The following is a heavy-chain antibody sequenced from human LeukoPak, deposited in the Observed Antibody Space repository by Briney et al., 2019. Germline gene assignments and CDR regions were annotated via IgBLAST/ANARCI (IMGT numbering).Heavy chain of an antibody. CDR3: AKGGYCSSTSCIFDY. J-gene: IGHJ4*02. Sequence: GGPLSLPCAASGFTHSRSFIGWVRQTPGRGREGVSSISNSGGSIHYADPVKGRFTISRDNSKNTLYLQMNGLRAEDTAIYYCAKGGYCSSTSCIFDYWGQGTLVTVSS. CDR1: GFTHSRSF. V-gene: IGHV3-23*01. D-gene: IGHD2-2*01. CDR2: ISNSGGSI.